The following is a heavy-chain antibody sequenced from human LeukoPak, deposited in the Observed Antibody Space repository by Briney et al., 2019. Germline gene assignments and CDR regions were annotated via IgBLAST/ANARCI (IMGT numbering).Heavy chain of an antibody. CDR2: IYYSGST. Sequence: PSETLSLTCTVSGGSISSYYWSWIRQPPGKGLEWIGYIYYSGSTNYNPSLKSRVTISVDTPKNQFSLKLSSVTAADTAVYYCASSPPLYDSSGYYGYWGQGTLVTVSS. CDR3: ASSPPLYDSSGYYGY. J-gene: IGHJ4*02. D-gene: IGHD3-22*01. CDR1: GGSISSYY. V-gene: IGHV4-59*08.